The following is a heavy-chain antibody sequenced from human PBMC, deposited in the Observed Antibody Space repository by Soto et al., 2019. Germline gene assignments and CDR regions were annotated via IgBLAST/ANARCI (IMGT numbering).Heavy chain of an antibody. CDR1: GFTFDDYA. J-gene: IGHJ3*02. V-gene: IGHV3-9*01. CDR3: SKALAVDI. Sequence: PGGSLSLSCAASGFTFDDYARHWVRQAPGKGLEWVSGISWNSGSIGYADSVKGRFTISRDNAKNSLYLQMNSLRAEDTDLYYCSKALAVDIWGQGTMVTV. CDR2: ISWNSGSI.